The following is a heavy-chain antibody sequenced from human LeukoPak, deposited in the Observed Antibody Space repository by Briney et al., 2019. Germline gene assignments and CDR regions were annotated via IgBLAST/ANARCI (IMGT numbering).Heavy chain of an antibody. D-gene: IGHD3-22*01. CDR3: AKVRYDSTGYYYTYYYYGMDA. V-gene: IGHV3-49*04. CDR1: GFTFGDYA. J-gene: IGHJ6*02. Sequence: GGSLRLSCTASGFTFGDYAMSWVRQAPGKGLEWVGFIGSKAYGGTTEYAASVRGRFTISRDDSKSLAYLQMNSLKTEDTAVYYCAKVRYDSTGYYYTYYYYGMDAWGQGTTVTVSS. CDR2: IGSKAYGGTT.